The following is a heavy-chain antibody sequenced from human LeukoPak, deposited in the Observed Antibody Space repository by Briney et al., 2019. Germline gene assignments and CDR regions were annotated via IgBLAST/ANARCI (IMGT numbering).Heavy chain of an antibody. J-gene: IGHJ4*02. V-gene: IGHV1-2*02. CDR1: GHTFIDYY. D-gene: IGHD2-2*01. CDR2: INPNPNGGGT. CDR3: LRDGVPAPEEFDY. Sequence: GASVKVSCKASGHTFIDYYMHWVRQAPGQGLEWMGWINPNPNGGGTNYAQKFQGRVTMTRDTSISTAYMELNSLRSDDTAVYYRLRDGVPAPEEFDYWGQGTLVTVSS.